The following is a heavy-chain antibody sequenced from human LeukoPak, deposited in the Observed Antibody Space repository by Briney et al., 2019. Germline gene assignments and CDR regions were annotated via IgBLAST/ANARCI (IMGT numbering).Heavy chain of an antibody. V-gene: IGHV3-11*06. CDR1: GFTFGDYY. J-gene: IGHJ4*02. CDR2: ISSSSSYT. Sequence: PGGSLRLSCAASGFTFGDYYMSWIRQAPGKGLEWVSYISSSSSYTNYADSVRGRFTISRDNAKNSLYLQMNSLRAEDTAVYYCARPIAAAGYTLDYWGQGTLVTVSS. D-gene: IGHD6-13*01. CDR3: ARPIAAAGYTLDY.